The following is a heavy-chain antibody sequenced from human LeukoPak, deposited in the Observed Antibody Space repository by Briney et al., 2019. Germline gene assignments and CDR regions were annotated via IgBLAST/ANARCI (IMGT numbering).Heavy chain of an antibody. D-gene: IGHD2-8*01. Sequence: SSETLSLTCAVYGVSFSGYYWSWIRQPPGKGLEGIGYIYYSGSNNYNPSLKSRVTISVDTSKNQFSLKLSSVTAADTAVYYCARGTSYWGQGTLVTVSS. V-gene: IGHV4-59*01. CDR1: GVSFSGYY. CDR3: ARGTSY. J-gene: IGHJ4*02. CDR2: IYYSGSN.